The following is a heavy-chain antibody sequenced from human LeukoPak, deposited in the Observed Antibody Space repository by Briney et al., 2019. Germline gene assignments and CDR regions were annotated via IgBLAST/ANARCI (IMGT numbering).Heavy chain of an antibody. Sequence: SVKVSCKASGYTFTGYYMHWVRQAPGQGLEWMGGIIPIFGTANYAQKFQGRVTITTDESTSTAYMELSSLRSEDTAVYYCASQTGTTRGHDAFDIWGQGTMVTVSS. D-gene: IGHD1-1*01. CDR3: ASQTGTTRGHDAFDI. CDR1: GYTFTGYY. V-gene: IGHV1-69*05. CDR2: IIPIFGTA. J-gene: IGHJ3*02.